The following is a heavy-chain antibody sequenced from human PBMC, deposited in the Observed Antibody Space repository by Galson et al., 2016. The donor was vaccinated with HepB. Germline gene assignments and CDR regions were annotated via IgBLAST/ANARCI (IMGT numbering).Heavy chain of an antibody. CDR1: GYTFTTHA. V-gene: IGHV1-3*04. CDR2: IHTVTGKT. D-gene: IGHD6-19*01. CDR3: TRGTGDVAGTFY. Sequence: SVKVSCKASGYTFTTHAIHWLRQAPGLGPEWMGWIHTVTGKTKYSQRFQGRVTFTRDTSASTAYMELSGLTSEDTAMYYYTRGTGDVAGTFYWGQGTLVTGSS. J-gene: IGHJ4*02.